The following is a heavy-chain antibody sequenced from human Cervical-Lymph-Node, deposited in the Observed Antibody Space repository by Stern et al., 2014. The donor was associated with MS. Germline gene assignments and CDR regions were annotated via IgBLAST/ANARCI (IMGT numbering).Heavy chain of an antibody. CDR1: GYTFSNSW. V-gene: IGHV5-51*01. Sequence: VQLVESGAEVKKPGESLKISCKGSGYTFSNSWIGWVRQMPGRGLEWMGIIYPGDSDSRSSPSCQGQITISADKSSSTAYLQWNSLKASDTAIFYCARGSAGAGAFFDYWGQGTLVTVSS. D-gene: IGHD2-8*02. CDR2: IYPGDSDS. J-gene: IGHJ4*02. CDR3: ARGSAGAGAFFDY.